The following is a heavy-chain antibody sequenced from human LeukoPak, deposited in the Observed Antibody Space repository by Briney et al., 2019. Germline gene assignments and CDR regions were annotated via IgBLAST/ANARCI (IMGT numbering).Heavy chain of an antibody. Sequence: GGSLRLSCAASGFTFSSYEMNWVRQAPGKGLEWVSYISSSGSTIYYADSVKGRFTISRDNAKNSLYLQMNSLRAEDTAVYYCARKYSGYDNNAFDIWGQGTMVTVSS. CDR1: GFTFSSYE. CDR2: ISSSGSTI. CDR3: ARKYSGYDNNAFDI. V-gene: IGHV3-48*03. D-gene: IGHD5-12*01. J-gene: IGHJ3*02.